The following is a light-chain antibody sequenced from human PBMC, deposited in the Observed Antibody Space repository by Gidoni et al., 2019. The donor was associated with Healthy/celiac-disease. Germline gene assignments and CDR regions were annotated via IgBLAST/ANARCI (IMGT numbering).Light chain of an antibody. J-gene: IGKJ2*01. CDR3: MQALQTPYT. Sequence: DIVMTQSPLSLPVTPGEPASISCRSSQSLLHSNGYNYLDWYLQKPGQSPQLLIYLGSNRASGVPDRCSGSGSGTDCTLKISRVEAEDVGVYYCMQALQTPYTCGQGTKLEIK. CDR1: QSLLHSNGYNY. CDR2: LGS. V-gene: IGKV2-28*01.